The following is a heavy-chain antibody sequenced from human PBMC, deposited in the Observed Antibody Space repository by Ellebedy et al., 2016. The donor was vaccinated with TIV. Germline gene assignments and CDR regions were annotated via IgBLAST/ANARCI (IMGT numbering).Heavy chain of an antibody. CDR1: GGSISSGGYY. CDR3: ARPQKYYYGSGSLNAFDI. CDR2: INHSGST. D-gene: IGHD3-10*01. J-gene: IGHJ3*02. Sequence: SETLSLXCTVSGGSISSGGYYWSWIRQPPGKGLEWIGEINHSGSTNYNPSLKSRVTISVDTSKNQFSLKLSSVTAADTAVYYCARPQKYYYGSGSLNAFDIWGQGTMVTVSS. V-gene: IGHV4-39*07.